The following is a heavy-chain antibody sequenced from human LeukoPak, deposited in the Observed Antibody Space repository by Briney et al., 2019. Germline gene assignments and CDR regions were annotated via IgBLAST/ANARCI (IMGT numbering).Heavy chain of an antibody. D-gene: IGHD6-13*01. Sequence: PSETLSLTCTVSGGSISSYYWSWIRQPPGKGLEWIGYIYYSGSTNYNPSLRSRVTISVDTSKNQFSLKLSSVTAADTAVYYCARAGYSSSRYDYWGQGTLVTVSS. J-gene: IGHJ4*02. CDR2: IYYSGST. V-gene: IGHV4-59*01. CDR1: GGSISSYY. CDR3: ARAGYSSSRYDY.